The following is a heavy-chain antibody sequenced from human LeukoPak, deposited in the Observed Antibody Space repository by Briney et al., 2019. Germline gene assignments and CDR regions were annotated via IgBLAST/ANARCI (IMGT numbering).Heavy chain of an antibody. CDR3: ARVLGAFDY. D-gene: IGHD2-15*01. V-gene: IGHV4-39*07. CDR1: GGSINSRTYY. Sequence: PSETLSLTCTVPGGSINSRTYYWGWIRQPPGKGLEWIGNIYYSGVTYYNPSLKNRLTISLDTSKNQFSLKLSSVTAADTAVYYCARVLGAFDYWGQGTLVTVSS. CDR2: IYYSGVT. J-gene: IGHJ4*02.